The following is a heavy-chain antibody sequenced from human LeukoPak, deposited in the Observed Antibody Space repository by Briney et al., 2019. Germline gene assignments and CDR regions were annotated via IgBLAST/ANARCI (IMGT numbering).Heavy chain of an antibody. CDR3: ACPDFWSGYYTGPFYY. CDR1: GGSISSSSYY. D-gene: IGHD3-3*01. V-gene: IGHV4-39*01. Sequence: SETLSLTCTVSGGSISSSSYYWGWIRQPPGKGLEWIGSIYYSGSTYYNPSLKSRVTISVDTSKNQFSLKLSSVTAADTAVYYCACPDFWSGYYTGPFYYWGQGTLVTVSS. CDR2: IYYSGST. J-gene: IGHJ4*02.